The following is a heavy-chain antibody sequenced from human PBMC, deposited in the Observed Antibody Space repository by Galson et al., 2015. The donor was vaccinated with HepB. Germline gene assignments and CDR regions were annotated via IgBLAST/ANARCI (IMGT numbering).Heavy chain of an antibody. Sequence: SVKVSCKVSGYTLTELSMHWVRQAPGKGLEWMGGFDPEDGETIYAQKFQGRVTMTEDTSTDTAYMELSSLRSEDTAVYYCATEKHDYGDHEFDYWGQGTLVTVSS. J-gene: IGHJ4*02. CDR1: GYTLTELS. V-gene: IGHV1-24*01. CDR2: FDPEDGET. D-gene: IGHD4-17*01. CDR3: ATEKHDYGDHEFDY.